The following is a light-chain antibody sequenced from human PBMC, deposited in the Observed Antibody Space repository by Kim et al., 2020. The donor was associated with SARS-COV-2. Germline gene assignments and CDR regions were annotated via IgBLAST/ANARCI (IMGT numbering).Light chain of an antibody. CDR2: AAS. CDR3: QQSSNTPYT. CDR1: QSITIY. Sequence: DIQMTQSPSSLSASVGDRVTITCRASQSITIYLNWYQQKPGKAPKLLIYAASSLQSGVPSRFTGSGSGTDFTLTISSLQPEDFATYYCQQSSNTPYTFGQGTKLEI. J-gene: IGKJ2*01. V-gene: IGKV1-39*01.